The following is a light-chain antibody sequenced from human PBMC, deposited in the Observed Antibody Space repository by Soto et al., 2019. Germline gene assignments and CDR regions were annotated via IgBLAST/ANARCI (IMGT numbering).Light chain of an antibody. Sequence: DIQMTQSPSSLSASVGDRVTITCRASQSISSYLNWYQQKPGKAPKLLIYAASSLQSGVPSRFSGSGSGTDFTLTIRSLQPEDFATYYCKQYYSYSWTFGQGTKVDIK. V-gene: IGKV1-39*01. CDR2: AAS. J-gene: IGKJ1*01. CDR1: QSISSY. CDR3: KQYYSYSWT.